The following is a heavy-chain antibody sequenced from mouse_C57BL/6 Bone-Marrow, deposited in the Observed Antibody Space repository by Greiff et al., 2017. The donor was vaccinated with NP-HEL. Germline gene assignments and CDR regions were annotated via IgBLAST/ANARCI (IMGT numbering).Heavy chain of an antibody. D-gene: IGHD1-1*01. Sequence: QVQLQQSGAELVKPGASVKTSCKASGYAFSSYWMNWVKQRPGKGLEWIGQIYPGDGDTNYNGKFKGKATLTADKSSSTAYMQLSSLTSEDSAVYFCARYYGSSYYFDYWGQGTTLTVSS. CDR3: ARYYGSSYYFDY. J-gene: IGHJ2*01. V-gene: IGHV1-80*01. CDR1: GYAFSSYW. CDR2: IYPGDGDT.